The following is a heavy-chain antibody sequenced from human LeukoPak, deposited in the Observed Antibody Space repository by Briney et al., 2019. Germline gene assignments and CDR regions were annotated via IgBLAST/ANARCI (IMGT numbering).Heavy chain of an antibody. Sequence: GRSLRLSCAASGFTFSSYAMHWVRQAPGKGLEWVAVISYDESNKYYADSVKGRFTISRDNSKNTLYLQMNSLRAEDTAVYYCARDAGRASNWFDPWGQGTLVTVSS. CDR3: ARDAGRASNWFDP. V-gene: IGHV3-30-3*01. D-gene: IGHD3-10*01. J-gene: IGHJ5*02. CDR1: GFTFSSYA. CDR2: ISYDESNK.